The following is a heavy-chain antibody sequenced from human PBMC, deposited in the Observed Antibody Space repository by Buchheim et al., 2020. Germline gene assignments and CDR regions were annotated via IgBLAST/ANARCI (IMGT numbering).Heavy chain of an antibody. CDR2: ISDSDRTT. CDR3: ASHWGAMVRGIGY. CDR1: GFTFSNYA. D-gene: IGHD3-10*01. J-gene: IGHJ4*02. Sequence: EVQLVESGGGLVQPGGSLRLSCAASGFTFSNYAMTWVRQAPGKGLGWVSTISDSDRTTYYADSVKGRFTISRDNSKNTLSLQMNSLKAEDTAVYYCASHWGAMVRGIGYWGQGTL. V-gene: IGHV3-23*04.